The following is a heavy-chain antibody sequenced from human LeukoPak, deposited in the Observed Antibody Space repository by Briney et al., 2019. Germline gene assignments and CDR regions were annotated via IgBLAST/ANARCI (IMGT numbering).Heavy chain of an antibody. D-gene: IGHD6-19*01. CDR2: ICGSSGCT. Sequence: GGSLRLSCEASGFTFNTYAIYWVRQAPGKGLEWVSGICGSSGCTYYADSVKGRFTISRDNSKNTVYLQMNSLTADDTAVYYCAKTTVGYSSGRYPGWPADCWGQGTLVTVSS. CDR1: GFTFNTYA. CDR3: AKTTVGYSSGRYPGWPADC. V-gene: IGHV3-23*01. J-gene: IGHJ4*02.